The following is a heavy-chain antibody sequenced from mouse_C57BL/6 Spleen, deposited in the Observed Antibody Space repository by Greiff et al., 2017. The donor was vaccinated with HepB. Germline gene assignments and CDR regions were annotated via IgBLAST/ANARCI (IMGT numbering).Heavy chain of an antibody. Sequence: VQLQQPGTELVKPGASVKLSCKASGYTFTSYWMHWVKQRPGQGLEWIGNINPNNGGTNYNEKFKSKATLTVDKSSSTAYMQLSSLTSEDSAVYYCAKDGYYEEGYFDVWGTGTTVTVSS. CDR3: AKDGYYEEGYFDV. D-gene: IGHD2-3*01. V-gene: IGHV1-53*01. CDR1: GYTFTSYW. CDR2: INPNNGGT. J-gene: IGHJ1*03.